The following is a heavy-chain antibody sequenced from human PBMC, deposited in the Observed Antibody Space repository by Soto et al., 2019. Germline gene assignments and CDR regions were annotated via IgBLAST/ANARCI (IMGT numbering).Heavy chain of an antibody. D-gene: IGHD2-2*01. CDR2: IIPIFGTA. CDR3: ARSPLYCSSTSCQIGGYYYYYGMDV. Sequence: GASVKVSCKASGGTFSSYAISWVRQAPGQGLEWMGGIIPIFGTANYAQKFQGRVTITADESTSTAYMELSSLRSEDTAVFYCARSPLYCSSTSCQIGGYYYYYGMDVWGQGTTVTVSS. CDR1: GGTFSSYA. V-gene: IGHV1-69*13. J-gene: IGHJ6*02.